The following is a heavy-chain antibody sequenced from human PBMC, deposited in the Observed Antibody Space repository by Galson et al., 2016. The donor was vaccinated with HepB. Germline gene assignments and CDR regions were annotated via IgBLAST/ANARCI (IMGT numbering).Heavy chain of an antibody. J-gene: IGHJ6*02. V-gene: IGHV6-1*01. D-gene: IGHD1-1*01. CDR3: ARRTGNGLDV. CDR1: GDSVSSNSAT. Sequence: CAISGDSVSSNSATWNWIRLSPSRGLEWLGRTYYRSKWYSDYALSVKSRITINADTSKSQFSLQLNSVTPEDTAVYYCARRTGNGLDVWGQGTTVTVSS. CDR2: TYYRSKWYS.